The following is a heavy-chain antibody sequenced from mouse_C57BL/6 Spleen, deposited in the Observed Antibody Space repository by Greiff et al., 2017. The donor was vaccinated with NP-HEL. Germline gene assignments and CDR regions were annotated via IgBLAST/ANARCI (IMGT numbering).Heavy chain of an antibody. CDR3: ARDRGERYFDY. CDR1: GYSITSGYY. CDR2: ISYDGSN. Sequence: DVQLQESGPGLVKPSQSLSLTCSVTGYSITSGYYWNWIRQFPGNKLEWMGYISYDGSNNYNPSLKNRISITRDTSKNQFFLKLNSVTTEDTATYYCARDRGERYFDYWGQGTTLTVSS. J-gene: IGHJ2*01. V-gene: IGHV3-6*01.